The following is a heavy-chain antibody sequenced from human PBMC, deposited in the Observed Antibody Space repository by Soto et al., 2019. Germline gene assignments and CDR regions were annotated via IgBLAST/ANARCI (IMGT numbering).Heavy chain of an antibody. D-gene: IGHD2-2*01. CDR2: ILSSGEK. CDR3: ARISQYAYDFDY. CDR1: GFSLSNAMVG. Sequence: QVTLKESGPVLVKPTETLTLTCTVSGFSLSNAMVGVSWIRQSPGKALEWLAHILSSGEKSYSTSLKSRCTISKDTSRSQVVLTMTRMDTVDTAKYYWARISQYAYDFDYWGQGTLVTVSS. V-gene: IGHV2-26*01. J-gene: IGHJ4*02.